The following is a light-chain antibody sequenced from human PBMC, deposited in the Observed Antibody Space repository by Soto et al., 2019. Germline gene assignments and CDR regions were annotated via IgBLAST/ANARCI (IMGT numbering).Light chain of an antibody. CDR1: QGISSA. Sequence: AIQLTQSPSSLSASVGDRVNITCGVSQGISSALAWYQQKPGKAPKLLIYDASSLESGVPSRFSGSGSGTDFTLNISSLQPEDFATYYCQQFNSYPLTFGGGTKVEIK. V-gene: IGKV1-13*02. CDR2: DAS. CDR3: QQFNSYPLT. J-gene: IGKJ4*01.